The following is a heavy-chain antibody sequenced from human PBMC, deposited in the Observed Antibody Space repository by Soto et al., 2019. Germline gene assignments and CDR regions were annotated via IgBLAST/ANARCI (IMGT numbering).Heavy chain of an antibody. Sequence: QVQLQQWGAGLLKPSETLSLTCAVYGGSFSDYYWSWIRQPPGKGLEWMGEINHSGSTNYNPSLKSRVTISVDTCKNQFSLRLSSVTAADTAVYYCATNYGGNYYYGMDVWGQGTTVTVSS. V-gene: IGHV4-34*01. CDR1: GGSFSDYY. J-gene: IGHJ6*02. D-gene: IGHD1-26*01. CDR2: INHSGST. CDR3: ATNYGGNYYYGMDV.